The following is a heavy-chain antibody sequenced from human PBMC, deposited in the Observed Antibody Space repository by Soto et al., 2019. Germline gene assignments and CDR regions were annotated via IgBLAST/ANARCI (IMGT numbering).Heavy chain of an antibody. D-gene: IGHD4-17*01. J-gene: IGHJ4*02. Sequence: SETLSLTCTVSGGSISSGGHYWSWIRQHPGKGLEWIGYIYYSGSTYYNPSLKSRVTISVDTSKNQFSLKLSSVTAADTAVYYCARGSRYGDLFGYDYWGQGTLVTVSS. V-gene: IGHV4-31*03. CDR3: ARGSRYGDLFGYDY. CDR1: GGSISSGGHY. CDR2: IYYSGST.